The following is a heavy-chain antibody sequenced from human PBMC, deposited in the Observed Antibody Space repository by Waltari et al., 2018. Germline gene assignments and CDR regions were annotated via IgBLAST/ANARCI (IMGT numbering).Heavy chain of an antibody. Sequence: EVQLVESGGDLVQPGGSLRPSGAATGLTLSCYAMSWVRQAPGKGLEWVSSITGSGGTTYYAASVKGQFTISRDNSKNTLYLQMNSLRAEDTAVYYCAKGETSGWYRCFDYWGQGALVTVSS. J-gene: IGHJ4*02. CDR3: AKGETSGWYRCFDY. CDR1: GLTLSCYA. V-gene: IGHV3-23*04. D-gene: IGHD6-19*01. CDR2: ITGSGGTT.